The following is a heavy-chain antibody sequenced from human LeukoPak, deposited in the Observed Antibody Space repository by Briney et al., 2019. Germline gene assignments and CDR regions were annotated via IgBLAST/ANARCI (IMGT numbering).Heavy chain of an antibody. V-gene: IGHV4-4*02. J-gene: IGHJ4*02. CDR1: GTSISLSNW. CDR2: IYHSGTT. Sequence: PSETLSLTCAVSGTSISLSNWWTWVRQPPGKGLEWIGGIYHSGTTNYNPSLKSRVTISLDKSRNQFSLNLNSVSAADTAVYYCARSYFGSGTFNGFDYWGQGTLVTVSS. D-gene: IGHD3-10*01. CDR3: ARSYFGSGTFNGFDY.